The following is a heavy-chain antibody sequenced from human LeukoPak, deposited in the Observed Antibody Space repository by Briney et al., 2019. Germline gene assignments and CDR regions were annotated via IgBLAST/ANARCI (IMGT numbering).Heavy chain of an antibody. CDR1: GFTFSSYG. J-gene: IGHJ4*02. D-gene: IGHD3-3*01. CDR3: AKGGRITIFGVVI. CDR2: ISYDGSNK. V-gene: IGHV3-30*18. Sequence: QPGGSLRLSCAASGFTFSSYGMHWVRQAPGKGLEWVAVISYDGSNKYYADLVKGRFTIARDNSKNTLYLQMNSLRAEDTAVHYCAKGGRITIFGVVIWGQGTLVTVSS.